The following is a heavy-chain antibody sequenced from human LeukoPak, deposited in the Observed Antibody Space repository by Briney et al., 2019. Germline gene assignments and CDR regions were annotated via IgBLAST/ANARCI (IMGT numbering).Heavy chain of an antibody. Sequence: GGSLRLSCAASGFTFSRYWMNWVRQAPGKGLEWVANIKQDGSEKYYVDSVKGRFTISRDNSKNTLYLQMNSLRAEDTAVYYCANDRPLDYWGQGTLVTVSS. CDR2: IKQDGSEK. D-gene: IGHD1-1*01. V-gene: IGHV3-7*03. CDR3: ANDRPLDY. J-gene: IGHJ4*02. CDR1: GFTFSRYW.